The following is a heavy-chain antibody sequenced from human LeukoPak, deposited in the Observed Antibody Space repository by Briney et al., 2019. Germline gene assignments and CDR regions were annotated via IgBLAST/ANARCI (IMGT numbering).Heavy chain of an antibody. V-gene: IGHV3-30*18. Sequence: GGSLRLSCAASGFTFSSYGMHWVRQAPGKGLEWVAVISYDGSNKYYADSVKGRFTISRDNSKNTLYLQMNSLRAEDTAVYYCANLGVSDAFDIWGQGTMVTVSS. D-gene: IGHD3-10*01. J-gene: IGHJ3*02. CDR2: ISYDGSNK. CDR1: GFTFSSYG. CDR3: ANLGVSDAFDI.